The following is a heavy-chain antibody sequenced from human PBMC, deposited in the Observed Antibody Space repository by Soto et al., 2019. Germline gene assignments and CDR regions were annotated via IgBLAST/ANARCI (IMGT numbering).Heavy chain of an antibody. V-gene: IGHV3-23*01. D-gene: IGHD2-8*01. CDR2: ISGNSGKT. Sequence: EVQLLESGGGLVQPGGSLRLSCTAFGFTFSSYAMSWVRQAPVKELEWVSTISGNSGKTNYAESVKGRFYISRENSKNTVHLQLDRLRDEDTAVYFCAKLGFVLMELYYFHQWGHGTLVTVSS. CDR3: AKLGFVLMELYYFHQ. J-gene: IGHJ4*01. CDR1: GFTFSSYA.